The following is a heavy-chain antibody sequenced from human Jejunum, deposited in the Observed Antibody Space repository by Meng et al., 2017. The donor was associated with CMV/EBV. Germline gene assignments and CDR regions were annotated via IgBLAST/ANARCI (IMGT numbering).Heavy chain of an antibody. CDR1: TFSQYW. CDR3: ARDALTVSPYYYGMGV. D-gene: IGHD4-11*01. CDR2: IRHDGRST. V-gene: IGHV3-30*02. J-gene: IGHJ6*02. Sequence: TFSQYWMHWVRQAPGKWLEWVANIRHDGRSTAYADSVQGRFTISRDNSKSTLYLQMNSLRPDDTAVYYCARDALTVSPYYYGMGVWGQGTTVTVSS.